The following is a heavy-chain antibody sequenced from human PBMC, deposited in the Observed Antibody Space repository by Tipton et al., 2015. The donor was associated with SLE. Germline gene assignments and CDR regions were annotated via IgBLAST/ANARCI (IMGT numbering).Heavy chain of an antibody. Sequence: LVQSSQTLSLTCAISGDSVSSNSAAWNWIRQSPSRGLEWLGRTYYRSKWYNDYAVSVKSRITINPDTSKNQFSLQLNSVTPEDTAVYYCARGGPYSSLRWFDPWGQGTLVTVSS. V-gene: IGHV6-1*01. CDR1: GDSVSSNSAA. CDR3: ARGGPYSSLRWFDP. D-gene: IGHD6-13*01. CDR2: TYYRSKWYN. J-gene: IGHJ5*02.